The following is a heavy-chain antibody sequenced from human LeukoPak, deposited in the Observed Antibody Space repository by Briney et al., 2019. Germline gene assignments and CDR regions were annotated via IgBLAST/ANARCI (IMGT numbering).Heavy chain of an antibody. CDR3: ARDGYGGVDY. CDR2: IYYSGST. Sequence: SETLSLTCTVSGGSISSSSYYWGWIRQPPGKGLEWIGNIYYSGSTYYNPSLKSRVTISVDTSKKQFSLKLSSVTAADTAVYYCARDGYGGVDYWGQGTLVTVSS. J-gene: IGHJ4*02. CDR1: GGSISSSSYY. D-gene: IGHD3-10*01. V-gene: IGHV4-39*07.